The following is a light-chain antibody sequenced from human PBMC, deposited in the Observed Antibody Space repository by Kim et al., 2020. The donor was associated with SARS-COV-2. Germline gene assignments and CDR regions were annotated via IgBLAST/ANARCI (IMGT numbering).Light chain of an antibody. J-gene: IGLJ2*01. CDR3: QSRDSGGNVV. V-gene: IGLV3-19*01. CDR2: GRN. Sequence: SSELTQDPVVSVALGQTVRITCQGDGLRNYYSAWYQQKPRQAPVLVIYGRNNRPSGIPNRFSGSASGNTASLTISGAQAEDEADFYCQSRDSGGNVVFGGGTQLTVL. CDR1: GLRNYY.